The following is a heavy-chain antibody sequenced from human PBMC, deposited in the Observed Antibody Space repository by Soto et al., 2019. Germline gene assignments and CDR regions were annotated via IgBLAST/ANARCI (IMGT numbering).Heavy chain of an antibody. J-gene: IGHJ4*02. CDR1: GYTFSNFW. CDR3: ARSPRSSPYFDF. D-gene: IGHD6-13*01. CDR2: IYPGDHET. V-gene: IGHV5-51*01. Sequence: GESLKISCQCSGYTFSNFWIGWVRQLPGQGLEWMGIIYPGDHETRYSPSFLGKVTISAETSINTAYLQWSSLEASDSAFYSCARSPRSSPYFDFWGQGALVTVSS.